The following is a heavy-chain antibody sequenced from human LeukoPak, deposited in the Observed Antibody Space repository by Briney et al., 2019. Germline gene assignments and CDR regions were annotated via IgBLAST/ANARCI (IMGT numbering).Heavy chain of an antibody. CDR2: ISDSDDGT. V-gene: IGHV3-23*01. J-gene: IGHJ4*02. CDR3: ANFLKGIPAAVLRF. CDR1: GFTISNYA. Sequence: GGSLRLSCAVSGFTISNYAMSWVRQAPGKGLEWVSGISDSDDGTYYADSVEGRFTISRDNSKNTLYLQMSSLRAEDTAIYYCANFLKGIPAAVLRFWGQGTLVTVSS. D-gene: IGHD2-2*02.